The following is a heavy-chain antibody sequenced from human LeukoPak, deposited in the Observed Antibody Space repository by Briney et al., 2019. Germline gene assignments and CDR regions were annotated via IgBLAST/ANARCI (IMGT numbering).Heavy chain of an antibody. Sequence: PGGSLRLSCAASGFTFSSYAMSWVRQAPGKGLEWVSGISYSGGSTYSADSVKGRFTISRDNAKNSLYLQMNSLRAEDTAVYYCARGDYYDFYFDYWGQGTLVTVSS. J-gene: IGHJ4*02. CDR3: ARGDYYDFYFDY. V-gene: IGHV3-23*01. CDR2: ISYSGGST. D-gene: IGHD3/OR15-3a*01. CDR1: GFTFSSYA.